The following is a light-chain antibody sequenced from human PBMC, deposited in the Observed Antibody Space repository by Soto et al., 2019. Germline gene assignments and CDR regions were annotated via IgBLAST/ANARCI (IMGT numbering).Light chain of an antibody. Sequence: QPVLTQSPSASASLGASVNLTCTLSSGHSNYAIAWHQQQPEKGPRYLMKLNSDGSHRKGDGIPDRFSGSSSGAERSLTISSLQSEDEADYYCQTWGTGIQVVFGGGTKLTVL. CDR2: LNSDGSH. V-gene: IGLV4-69*01. CDR1: SGHSNYA. CDR3: QTWGTGIQVV. J-gene: IGLJ2*01.